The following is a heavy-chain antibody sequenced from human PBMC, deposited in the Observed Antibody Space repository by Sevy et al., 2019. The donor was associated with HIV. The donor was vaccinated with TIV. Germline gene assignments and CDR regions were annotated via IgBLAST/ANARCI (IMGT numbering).Heavy chain of an antibody. CDR1: GFTFSSYA. CDR3: AKAGYSGYDPFTY. CDR2: ISGSGGST. D-gene: IGHD5-12*01. Sequence: GGSLRLSCAASGFTFSSYAMSWVRQAPGKGLEWVSAISGSGGSTYYADSVKGRFTISRDNSKNTLYLQLNSLRAEDTAVYYCAKAGYSGYDPFTYWGQGTLVTVSS. J-gene: IGHJ4*02. V-gene: IGHV3-23*01.